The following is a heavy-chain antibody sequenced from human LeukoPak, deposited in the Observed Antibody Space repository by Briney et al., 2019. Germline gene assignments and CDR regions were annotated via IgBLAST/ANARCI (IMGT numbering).Heavy chain of an antibody. CDR2: VYRSGRT. CDR3: ARLISSSWSGDYFDY. D-gene: IGHD6-13*01. CDR1: RYSISSGYH. J-gene: IGHJ4*02. V-gene: IGHV4-38-2*02. Sequence: SETLSLTCSVSRYSISSGYHWGWIRQPPGKGPEWIGSVYRSGRTYYNPSFKSRVTISVDTSKNQFSLKLSSVTAADTAVYYCARLISSSWSGDYFDYWGQGTLVTVSS.